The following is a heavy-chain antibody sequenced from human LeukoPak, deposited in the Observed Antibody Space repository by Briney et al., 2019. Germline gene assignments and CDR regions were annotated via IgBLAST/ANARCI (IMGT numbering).Heavy chain of an antibody. D-gene: IGHD3-10*01. V-gene: IGHV3-30-3*01. CDR2: ISYDGSNK. J-gene: IGHJ6*02. CDR3: ARPLWFGERSYYYGMDV. Sequence: GRSLRLSCAASGFTFSSYAMYWVRQAPGKGLEWVAVISYDGSNKYYADSVMGRFTISRDNSKNTLYLQMNSLRAEDTAVYYCARPLWFGERSYYYGMDVWGQGTTVTVSS. CDR1: GFTFSSYA.